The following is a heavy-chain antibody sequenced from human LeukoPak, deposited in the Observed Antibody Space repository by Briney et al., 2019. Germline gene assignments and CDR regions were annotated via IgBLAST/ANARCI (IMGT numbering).Heavy chain of an antibody. J-gene: IGHJ6*03. Sequence: GGSLRLSCAASGFTVSDNYMTWVRQAPGKGLEWVSIIYCGSTYYADSVKGRFTISRDNSKSTVYLQMNSLRAEDTAVYYCARDFEGVHRTTNSYTYYYYMDVWGKGTTVIVSS. V-gene: IGHV3-53*01. D-gene: IGHD2/OR15-2a*01. CDR2: IYCGST. CDR3: ARDFEGVHRTTNSYTYYYYMDV. CDR1: GFTVSDNY.